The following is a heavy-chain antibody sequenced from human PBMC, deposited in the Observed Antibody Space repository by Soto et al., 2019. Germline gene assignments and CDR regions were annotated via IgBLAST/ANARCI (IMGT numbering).Heavy chain of an antibody. D-gene: IGHD2-2*01. V-gene: IGHV3-15*01. CDR1: GFNFNVAW. CDR2: IKSKGGGETT. CDR3: AVVRSASCLSFNL. J-gene: IGHJ5*02. Sequence: EAQLVESGGGLVEPGGSLRLSCAASGFNFNVAWMTWVRQAPGKGLEWVGRIKSKGGGETTDYAGPVKDRVTISRDDSKSTVYLQMNSPKVDDTAVYFCAVVRSASCLSFNLWGQGTLVTVSS.